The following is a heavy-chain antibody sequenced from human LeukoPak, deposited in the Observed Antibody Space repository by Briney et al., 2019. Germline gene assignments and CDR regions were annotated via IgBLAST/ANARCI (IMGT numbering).Heavy chain of an antibody. J-gene: IGHJ6*04. CDR1: GFTFSDYY. CDR2: ISSSSSYT. V-gene: IGHV3-11*06. Sequence: GRSLRLSCAASGFTFSDYYMSWIRQAPGKGLEWVSYISSSSSYTNYADSVKGRFTISRDNAKNSLYLQMNSLRAEDTAVYYCARDLGQPLTYYYYGMDVWGKGTTVTVSS. CDR3: ARDLGQPLTYYYYGMDV. D-gene: IGHD6-13*01.